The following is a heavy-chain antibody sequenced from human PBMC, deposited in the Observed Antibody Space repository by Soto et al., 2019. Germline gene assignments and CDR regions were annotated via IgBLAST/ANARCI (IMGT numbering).Heavy chain of an antibody. V-gene: IGHV3-74*01. CDR3: ARIRGYSYGYDY. CDR1: GFTFSSYW. CDR2: INSDGSST. D-gene: IGHD5-18*01. Sequence: LRLSCAASGFTFSSYWMHWVRQAPGKGLVWVSRINSDGSSTSYADSVKGRFTISRDNAKNTLYLQMNSLRAEDTAVYYCARIRGYSYGYDYWGQGTLVTVPQ. J-gene: IGHJ4*02.